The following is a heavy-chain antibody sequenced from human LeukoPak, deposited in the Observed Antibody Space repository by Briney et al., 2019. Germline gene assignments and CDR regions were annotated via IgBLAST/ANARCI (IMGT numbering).Heavy chain of an antibody. D-gene: IGHD6-19*01. CDR3: ARQAGQWLTLDAFDI. V-gene: IGHV5-51*01. CDR1: GYSFTSYW. J-gene: IGHJ3*02. Sequence: GESLKISCKGSGYSFTSYWIGWVRQMPGKGLEWMGIIYPGDSDTRYSPSFQGQVTISADKSISTAYLQWSSLKASDTAMYYCARQAGQWLTLDAFDIWGQGTMVTVSS. CDR2: IYPGDSDT.